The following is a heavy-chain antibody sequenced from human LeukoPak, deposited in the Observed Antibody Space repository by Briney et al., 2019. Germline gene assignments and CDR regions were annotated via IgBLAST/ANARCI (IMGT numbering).Heavy chain of an antibody. CDR2: MYYSGST. CDR1: GGSISSSSYY. V-gene: IGHV4-39*07. D-gene: IGHD7-27*01. CDR3: ASNTGTVFDY. Sequence: SETLSLTCTVSGGSISSSSYYWGWIRQPPGKGLEWIGSMYYSGSTDYNPSLKSRVTISVDTSKNQFSLRLTSVTAADTAVYYCASNTGTVFDYWGQGALVTVSS. J-gene: IGHJ4*02.